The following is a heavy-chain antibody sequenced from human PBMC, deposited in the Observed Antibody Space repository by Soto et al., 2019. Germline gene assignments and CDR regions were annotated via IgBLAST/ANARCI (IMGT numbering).Heavy chain of an antibody. Sequence: ASVKVSCKASGYTFTGYYMHWVRQAPGQGLEWMGWINPNNGGTNYAQKFQGRVTMTRDTSISTAYMELSRLRSDDTAVYYCARLPAAPYYYYAMDVCDKGTTLTVSS. D-gene: IGHD2-2*01. J-gene: IGHJ6*04. V-gene: IGHV1-2*02. CDR1: GYTFTGYY. CDR3: ARLPAAPYYYYAMDV. CDR2: INPNNGGT.